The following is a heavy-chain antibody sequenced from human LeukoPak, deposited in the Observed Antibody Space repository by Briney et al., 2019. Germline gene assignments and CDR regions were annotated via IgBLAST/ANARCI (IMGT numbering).Heavy chain of an antibody. V-gene: IGHV3-23*01. CDR3: AKGAPEYCSGGSCYKLYDY. CDR1: GFTFSSYA. J-gene: IGHJ4*02. Sequence: PGGSLRLSCVASGFTFSSYAMSWVRQAPGKGLEWVSAISGSGGSTYYADSMKGRFTISRDNSKNTLYLQMNSLRAEDTAVYYCAKGAPEYCSGGSCYKLYDYWGQGTLVTVSS. D-gene: IGHD2-15*01. CDR2: ISGSGGST.